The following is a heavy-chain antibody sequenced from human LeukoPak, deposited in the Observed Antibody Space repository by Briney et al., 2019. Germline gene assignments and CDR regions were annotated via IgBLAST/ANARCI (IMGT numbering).Heavy chain of an antibody. D-gene: IGHD3-16*01. CDR1: GFTFSSYA. CDR3: AGGFDY. CDR2: ISSNGGGP. J-gene: IGHJ4*02. Sequence: GGSLRLSCSASGFTFSSYAMHWVRQAPGKGLEFVSGISSNGGGPDSADSVRGRFTISRDNAKNTLYLQMSSLRAEDTAVYYCAGGFDYWGQGTLVTVSS. V-gene: IGHV3-64D*09.